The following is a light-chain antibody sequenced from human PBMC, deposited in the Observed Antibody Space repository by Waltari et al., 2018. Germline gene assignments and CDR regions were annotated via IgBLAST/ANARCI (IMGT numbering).Light chain of an antibody. CDR2: SAS. CDR1: QRVSNS. CDR3: QQYNNWPPIT. Sequence: EIVMTQSPPTLSVSPGERATLSCRASQRVSNSLAWYQHRPGRAPRLLIHSASTRAPGIPARFSGSGSETEFTLTISNLQSEDFAHYYCQQYNNWPPITFGQGTRLEIK. V-gene: IGKV3D-15*01. J-gene: IGKJ5*01.